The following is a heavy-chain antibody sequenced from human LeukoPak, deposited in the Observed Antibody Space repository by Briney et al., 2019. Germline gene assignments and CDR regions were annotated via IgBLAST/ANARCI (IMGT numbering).Heavy chain of an antibody. CDR1: GGSFSGYY. V-gene: IGHV4-34*01. Sequence: PSETLSLTCAVYGGSFSGYYWSWIRQPPGKGLEWIGEINHSGSTNYNPSLKSRVIISVDTSKNQFSLKLSSVTAADTAVYYCARHLTYGPGGMDVWGQGTTVTVSS. D-gene: IGHD3-10*01. J-gene: IGHJ6*02. CDR3: ARHLTYGPGGMDV. CDR2: INHSGST.